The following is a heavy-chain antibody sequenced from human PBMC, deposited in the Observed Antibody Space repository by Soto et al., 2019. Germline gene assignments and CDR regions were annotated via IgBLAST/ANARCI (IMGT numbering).Heavy chain of an antibody. J-gene: IGHJ4*02. Sequence: SETRSLTCTVSGGSMSSHYWTWLRQPPGKGLEWIGYISYSGSTYYNPSLKSRVTTSADTSRNQFSLKLSSVIAADTAVYYCARADPDASVGYWGQGTLVTVS. CDR1: GGSMSSHY. V-gene: IGHV4-59*11. CDR3: ARADPDASVGY. D-gene: IGHD3-16*01. CDR2: ISYSGST.